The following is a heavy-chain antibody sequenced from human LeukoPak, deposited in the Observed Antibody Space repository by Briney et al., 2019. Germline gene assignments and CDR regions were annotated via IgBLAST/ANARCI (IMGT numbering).Heavy chain of an antibody. CDR1: GYTFTGYY. J-gene: IGHJ4*02. Sequence: ASVKVSCKASGYTFTGYYMHWVRQAPGQGLEWMGRINPNSGGTNYAQKFRGRVTMTRDTSISTAYMELSRLRPDDTAVYYCARVPYYDFWSGYYILDYWGQGTLVTVSS. D-gene: IGHD3-3*01. CDR2: INPNSGGT. CDR3: ARVPYYDFWSGYYILDY. V-gene: IGHV1-2*06.